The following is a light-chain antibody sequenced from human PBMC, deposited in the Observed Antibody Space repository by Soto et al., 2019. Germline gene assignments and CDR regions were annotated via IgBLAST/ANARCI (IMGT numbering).Light chain of an antibody. CDR2: EDT. CDR3: CSYAGRNSWV. Sequence: QSALTQPASVSGSPGQSIIISCTGTSGDIGSYNLLFWYQQHAGKAPKLMIYEDTKRPSGVSDRFSASKSGTTASLTISGLEAEDEADYYCCSYAGRNSWVFGGGTKLTVL. CDR1: SGDIGSYNL. J-gene: IGLJ3*02. V-gene: IGLV2-23*01.